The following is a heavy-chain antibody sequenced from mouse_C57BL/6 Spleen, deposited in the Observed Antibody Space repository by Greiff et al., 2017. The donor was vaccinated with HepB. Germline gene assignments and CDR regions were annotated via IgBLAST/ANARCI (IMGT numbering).Heavy chain of an antibody. J-gene: IGHJ2*01. Sequence: VQVVESGAELVRPGTSVKMSCKASGYTFTNYWIGWAKQRPGHGLEWIGDIYPGGGYTNYNEKFKGKATLTADKSSSTAYMQFSSLTSEDSAIYYCASGYLGFDYWGQGTTLTVSS. CDR3: ASGYLGFDY. CDR1: GYTFTNYW. V-gene: IGHV1-63*01. D-gene: IGHD1-2*01. CDR2: IYPGGGYT.